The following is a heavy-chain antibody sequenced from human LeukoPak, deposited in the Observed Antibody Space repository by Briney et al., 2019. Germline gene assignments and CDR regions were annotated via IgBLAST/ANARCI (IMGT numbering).Heavy chain of an antibody. CDR2: ISAYNGNT. Sequence: ASVKVSCKASGYTFTSYGISWVRQAPGQGLEWMGWISAYNGNTNYAQKLQGRVTMTTDTSTSTAYMELRSLRSDDTAVYYCARAGYCSGGSCYWGANYFDYWGQGTLVTVSS. V-gene: IGHV1-18*01. D-gene: IGHD2-15*01. CDR1: GYTFTSYG. J-gene: IGHJ4*02. CDR3: ARAGYCSGGSCYWGANYFDY.